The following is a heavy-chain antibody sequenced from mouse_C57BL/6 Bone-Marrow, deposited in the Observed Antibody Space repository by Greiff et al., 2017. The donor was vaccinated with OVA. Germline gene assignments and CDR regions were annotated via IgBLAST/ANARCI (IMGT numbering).Heavy chain of an antibody. CDR1: GFTFSDYG. J-gene: IGHJ3*01. Sequence: EVKLMESGGGLVKPGGSLKLSCAASGFTFSDYGMHWVRQAPEKGLEWVAYISSGSGTIYYADTVKGRVTISRDNAKNTLFLQMTSLRSEDTAMYYCARPPYYYGSSWFAYWGQGTLVTVSA. CDR3: ARPPYYYGSSWFAY. CDR2: ISSGSGTI. V-gene: IGHV5-17*01. D-gene: IGHD1-1*01.